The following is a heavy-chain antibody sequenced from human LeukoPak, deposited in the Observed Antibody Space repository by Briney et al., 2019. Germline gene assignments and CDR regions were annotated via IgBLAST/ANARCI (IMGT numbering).Heavy chain of an antibody. Sequence: GGSLRLSCAASGFTFSHNWLTWVRQAPGRGLEWVANIKEDGSEEQYADSVKGRFTISRDNTKNSLSLQMNSLRAEDTGVYYCAKSFAYGWDAWGQGTLVIVSS. D-gene: IGHD3-16*02. CDR1: GFTFSHNW. V-gene: IGHV3-7*01. J-gene: IGHJ5*02. CDR3: AKSFAYGWDA. CDR2: IKEDGSEE.